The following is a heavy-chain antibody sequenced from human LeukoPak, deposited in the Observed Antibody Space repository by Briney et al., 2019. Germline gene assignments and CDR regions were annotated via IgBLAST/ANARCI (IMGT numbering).Heavy chain of an antibody. J-gene: IGHJ5*02. D-gene: IGHD6-6*01. V-gene: IGHV1-46*01. CDR3: ARSIAGDWFDP. CDR2: ISPSGGST. Sequence: ASVKVSCKAFGYTFTSNYMHWVRQAPGQGPEWMGVISPSGGSTTYAQKFQGRVTLTRDMSTSTDYLELSSLRSEDTAVYYCARSIAGDWFDPWGQGTLVTVSS. CDR1: GYTFTSNY.